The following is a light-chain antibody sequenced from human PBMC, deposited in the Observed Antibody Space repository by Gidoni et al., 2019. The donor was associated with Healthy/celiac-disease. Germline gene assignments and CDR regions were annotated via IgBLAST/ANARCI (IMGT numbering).Light chain of an antibody. J-gene: IGKJ1*01. CDR3: QQSYSTPRWT. CDR2: AAS. V-gene: IGKV1-39*01. CDR1: QSISSY. Sequence: DIQMTQSPSSLSASVGDRVTITCRASQSISSYLNWYQQKPGKAPKLLIYAASSLQSGVPSRFSSSGSGTDFTLTISSLQPEDFATYYCQQSYSTPRWTFXQXTKVEIK.